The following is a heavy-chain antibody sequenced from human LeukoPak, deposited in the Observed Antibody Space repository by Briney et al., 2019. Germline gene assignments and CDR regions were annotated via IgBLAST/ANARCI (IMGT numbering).Heavy chain of an antibody. V-gene: IGHV3-21*01. D-gene: IGHD6-13*01. J-gene: IGHJ4*02. CDR1: GFTFSSYS. CDR3: ARDPAAGHFDY. Sequence: PGGSLRLSCAASGFTFSSYSMNWVRQAPGKGMEWVSSISSSSSYIYYADSVKGRFTISRDNAKNSLYLQMNSLRAEDTAVYYCARDPAAGHFDYWGQGTLVTVSS. CDR2: ISSSSSYI.